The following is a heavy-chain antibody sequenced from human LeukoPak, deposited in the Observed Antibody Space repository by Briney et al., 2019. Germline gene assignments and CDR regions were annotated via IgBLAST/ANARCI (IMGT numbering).Heavy chain of an antibody. D-gene: IGHD2-21*01. Sequence: KPSETLSITCAVYGGSFSGYYWSWIRQPPGKGLEWIGEINHSGSTNYNPSLKSRVTISVDTSKNQFSLKLSSVTAADTAVYYCARGLGMAIIWGQGTLVTVSS. CDR2: INHSGST. J-gene: IGHJ4*02. V-gene: IGHV4-34*01. CDR3: ARGLGMAII. CDR1: GGSFSGYY.